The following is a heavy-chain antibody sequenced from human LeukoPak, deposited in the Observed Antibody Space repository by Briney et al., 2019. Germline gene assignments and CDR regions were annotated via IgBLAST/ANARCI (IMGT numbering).Heavy chain of an antibody. J-gene: IGHJ3*02. V-gene: IGHV3-23*01. CDR2: INNNGVST. D-gene: IGHD5-18*01. CDR3: AKELQLRAFDI. CDR1: GFTFSSDS. Sequence: GGSLRLSCAASGFTFSSDSMTWVRQAPGKGLEWVSTINNNGVSTFYADPVKGRFTISRDNSKNTLYLQMNSLRAEDTAVYYCAKELQLRAFDIWGQGTMVTVSS.